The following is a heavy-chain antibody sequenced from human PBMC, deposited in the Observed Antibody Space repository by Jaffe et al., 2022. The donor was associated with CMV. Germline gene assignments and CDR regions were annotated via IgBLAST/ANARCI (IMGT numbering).Heavy chain of an antibody. CDR1: GFTFSSYG. CDR3: VKERGTTVVSPGWYFDL. D-gene: IGHD4-17*01. Sequence: EVQLLESGGGLRKPGESLRLSCVASGFTFSSYGMSWVRQAPGKGLEWVSTIRGGGGSTFYADYMKDRVTLSRDNVRNTLFLQMSDLRDEDTATYYCVKERGTTVVSPGWYFDLWGRGTLVTVSS. J-gene: IGHJ2*01. CDR2: IRGGGGST. V-gene: IGHV3-23*01.